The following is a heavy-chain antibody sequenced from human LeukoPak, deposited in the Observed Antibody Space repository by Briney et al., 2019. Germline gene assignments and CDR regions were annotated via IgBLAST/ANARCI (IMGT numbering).Heavy chain of an antibody. CDR1: RFTFSSYW. D-gene: IGHD3-10*01. J-gene: IGHJ4*02. V-gene: IGHV3-33*06. CDR3: AKDHALKLWFGESTPLGY. Sequence: QPGGSLRLSCAASRFTFSSYWMSWVRQAPGKGLEWVAVIWYDGSNKYYADSVKGRFTISRDNSKNTLYLQMNSLRAEDTAVYYCAKDHALKLWFGESTPLGYWGQGTLVTVSS. CDR2: IWYDGSNK.